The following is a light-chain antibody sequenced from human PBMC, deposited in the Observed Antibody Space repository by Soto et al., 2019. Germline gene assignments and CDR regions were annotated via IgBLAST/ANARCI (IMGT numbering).Light chain of an antibody. J-gene: IGLJ1*01. V-gene: IGLV2-8*01. CDR3: SSYAGSNNFV. CDR2: EVS. Sequence: QSALTQPPSASGSPGQSVTISCTGTSSDVGGYNYVSWYQQHPGKAPKLMIYEVSKRPSGVPDRFSGSKSGNTAFLTVSGLQAEDEADYCCSSYAGSNNFVFGTGTKLTVL. CDR1: SSDVGGYNY.